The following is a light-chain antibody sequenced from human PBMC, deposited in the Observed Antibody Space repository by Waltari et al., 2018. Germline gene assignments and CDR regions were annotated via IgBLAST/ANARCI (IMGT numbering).Light chain of an antibody. CDR3: QQRSNLVVT. CDR2: DAS. J-gene: IGKJ3*01. Sequence: EIVLTQFPATLSLFPGERATSSCRASQSVISYLAWYHQKPGQVPRLLSYDASNRATGIPARFSGSGSGTDFTLTISSLEPEDFAVYYCQQRSNLVVTLGPGTKVDIK. CDR1: QSVISY. V-gene: IGKV3-11*01.